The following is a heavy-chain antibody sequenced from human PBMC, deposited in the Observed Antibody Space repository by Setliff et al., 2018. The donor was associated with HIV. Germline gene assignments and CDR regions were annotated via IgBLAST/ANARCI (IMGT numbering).Heavy chain of an antibody. CDR1: GYSFTSYW. D-gene: IGHD3-3*01. V-gene: IGHV7-4-1*01. Sequence: GESLKISCKGSGYSFTSYWIGWVRQAPGQGLEWMGYISTNTGNPTYAQGFTGRFVFSVDTPVSTAYLQIFSLKTEDTAVYYCTRDHTPPPNYDFWSGQIDLRNIFYYMDVWGTGSPVTVSS. J-gene: IGHJ6*03. CDR2: ISTNTGNP. CDR3: TRDHTPPPNYDFWSGQIDLRNIFYYMDV.